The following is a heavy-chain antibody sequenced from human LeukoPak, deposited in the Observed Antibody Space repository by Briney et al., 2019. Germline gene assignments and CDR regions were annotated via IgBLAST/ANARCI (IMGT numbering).Heavy chain of an antibody. CDR3: VPSATDY. CDR1: GFNFSNYS. CDR2: ITGSTTYI. D-gene: IGHD1-26*01. J-gene: IGHJ4*02. Sequence: GGSLRLSCAASGFNFSNYSMNWVRQAPWKGLDWVATITGSTTYIYYSESVKGRFIISRDNAKNSLYLQMNSLRVEDTGVYYCVPSATDYWGQGTLVTVSS. V-gene: IGHV3-21*01.